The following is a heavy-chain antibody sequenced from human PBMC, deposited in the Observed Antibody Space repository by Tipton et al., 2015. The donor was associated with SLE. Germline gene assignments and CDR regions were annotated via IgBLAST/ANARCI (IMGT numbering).Heavy chain of an antibody. Sequence: SLRLSCAASGFTFSTYGMHWVRQAPGKGLEWVAFIRYDGSNKYYADSVKGRFTISRDNSKNTLYLQMNSLRAENTAVYYCAKVPFAVPGGVDYWGQGTLVTVSS. D-gene: IGHD2-21*01. V-gene: IGHV3-30*02. CDR2: IRYDGSNK. CDR1: GFTFSTYG. J-gene: IGHJ4*02. CDR3: AKVPFAVPGGVDY.